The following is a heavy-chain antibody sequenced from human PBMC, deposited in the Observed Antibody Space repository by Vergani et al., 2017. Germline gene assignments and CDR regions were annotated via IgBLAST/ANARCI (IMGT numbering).Heavy chain of an antibody. D-gene: IGHD3-10*01. Sequence: QVQLVQSGAEVKKPGASVKVSCKASGGTFSSYAISWVRQAPGQGLEWMGRIIPILGIANYAQKFQGRVTITADESTSTAYMERSSLRSEDTAVYYCARVDITMVRGVIGYYYYYMDVWGKGTTVTVSS. J-gene: IGHJ6*03. CDR2: IIPILGIA. CDR3: ARVDITMVRGVIGYYYYYMDV. CDR1: GGTFSSYA. V-gene: IGHV1-69*09.